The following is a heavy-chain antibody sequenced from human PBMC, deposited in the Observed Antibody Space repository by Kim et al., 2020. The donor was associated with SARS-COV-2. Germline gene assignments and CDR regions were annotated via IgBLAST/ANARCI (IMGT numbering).Heavy chain of an antibody. D-gene: IGHD3-22*01. J-gene: IGHJ4*02. CDR1: GFTFSSYA. CDR2: ISGSGGST. V-gene: IGHV3-23*01. Sequence: GGSLRLSCAASGFTFSSYAMSWVRQAPGKGLEWVSAISGSGGSTYYADSVKGRFTISRDNSKNTLYLQMNSLRAEDTAVYYCAKDQGRITMIVVVITTGRGFDYWGQGTLVTVSS. CDR3: AKDQGRITMIVVVITTGRGFDY.